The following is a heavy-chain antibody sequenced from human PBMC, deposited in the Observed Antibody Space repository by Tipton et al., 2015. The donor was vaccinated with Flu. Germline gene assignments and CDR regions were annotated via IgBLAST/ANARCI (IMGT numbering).Heavy chain of an antibody. CDR1: GGSFSGYY. J-gene: IGHJ4*02. Sequence: TLSLTCAVYGGSFSGYYWSWIRQPPGKGLEWIGEITHSGGTNYNPSLKSRVTISGDTSKNQFSLKLSSVTAADTAVYYCATYYYGSGTQSAFDYWGQGTLVTVSS. D-gene: IGHD3-10*01. V-gene: IGHV4-34*01. CDR3: ATYYYGSGTQSAFDY. CDR2: ITHSGGT.